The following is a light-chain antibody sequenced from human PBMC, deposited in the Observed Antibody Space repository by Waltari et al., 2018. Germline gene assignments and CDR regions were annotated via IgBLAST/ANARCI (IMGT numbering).Light chain of an antibody. J-gene: IGKJ1*01. CDR3: QQSYSTPPT. Sequence: DIQMTQSPSSLSASVGDRVTITCRASQSISSYLNWYQQKPGKAPKLLIYAANSLQSGVPSRFSGSGSGTDFTLTISSLQPEDFATYYCQQSYSTPPTFGQGTKVEIK. V-gene: IGKV1-39*01. CDR2: AAN. CDR1: QSISSY.